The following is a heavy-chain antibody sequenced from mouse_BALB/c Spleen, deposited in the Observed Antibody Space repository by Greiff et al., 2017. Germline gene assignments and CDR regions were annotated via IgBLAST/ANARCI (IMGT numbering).Heavy chain of an antibody. CDR1: GFSLTGYG. CDR2: IWGDGST. V-gene: IGHV2-6-7*01. CDR3: AREGVTTVVATTFDY. Sequence: QVQLKQSGPGLVAPSQSLSITCTVSGFSLTGYGVNWVRQPPGKGLEWLGMIWGDGSTDYNSALKSRLSISKDNSKSQVFLKMNSLQTDDTARYYCAREGVTTVVATTFDYWGQGTTLTVSS. D-gene: IGHD1-1*01. J-gene: IGHJ2*01.